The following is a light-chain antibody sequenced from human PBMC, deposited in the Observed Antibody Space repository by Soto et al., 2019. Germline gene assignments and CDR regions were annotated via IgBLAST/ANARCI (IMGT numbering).Light chain of an antibody. CDR1: SSNIGNNA. V-gene: IGLV1-36*01. Sequence: QSVLTQPPSVSEAPRQRVTISCSGSSSNIGNNAVNWYQQLPGKAPKLLIYYDDLLPSGVSGRFSGSKSGTSASLAISGLQFEDEANYYCAAWDDSLNGQVFGGGTKLTVL. CDR2: YDD. J-gene: IGLJ2*01. CDR3: AAWDDSLNGQV.